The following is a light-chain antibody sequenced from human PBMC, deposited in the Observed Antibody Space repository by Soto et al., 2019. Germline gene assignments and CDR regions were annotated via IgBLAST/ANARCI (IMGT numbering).Light chain of an antibody. CDR1: QGISSY. CDR2: AAS. V-gene: IGKV1-9*01. Sequence: DIQLTQSPSLLSASVGDRVTITCRASQGISSYLAWYQQKPGKAPKRLIYAASSLQSGVPSRFSGSGSGTEFTLTISSLQPEDFATYFCLQHNTYIGTWTFGQGTKVDIK. CDR3: LQHNTYIGTWT. J-gene: IGKJ1*01.